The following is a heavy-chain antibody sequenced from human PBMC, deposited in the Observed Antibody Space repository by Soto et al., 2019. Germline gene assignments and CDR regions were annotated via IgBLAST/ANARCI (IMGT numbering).Heavy chain of an antibody. Sequence: SVKVSCKASGGTFSSYAISWVRQAPGQGLEWMGGIIPIFGTANYAQKFQGRVTITADESTSTAYMELSSLRSEDTAVYYCARCEWLRLPPLYYYYGMDVWGQGTTVTVSS. CDR2: IIPIFGTA. CDR3: ARCEWLRLPPLYYYYGMDV. J-gene: IGHJ6*02. D-gene: IGHD5-12*01. CDR1: GGTFSSYA. V-gene: IGHV1-69*13.